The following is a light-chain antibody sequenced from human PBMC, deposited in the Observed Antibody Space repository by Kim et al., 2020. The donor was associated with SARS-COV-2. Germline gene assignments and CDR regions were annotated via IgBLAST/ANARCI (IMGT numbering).Light chain of an antibody. J-gene: IGLJ1*01. CDR1: SSNIGSNY. CDR2: SNN. V-gene: IGLV1-47*02. Sequence: ELTQPPSASGTPGQRVTISCSGSSSNIGSNYVYWYQQLPGTAPKLLIYSNNQRPLGVPDRFSGSKSGTSASLAISGLRSEDEADYYCAAWDDSLSGSYVFGTGTKVTVL. CDR3: AAWDDSLSGSYV.